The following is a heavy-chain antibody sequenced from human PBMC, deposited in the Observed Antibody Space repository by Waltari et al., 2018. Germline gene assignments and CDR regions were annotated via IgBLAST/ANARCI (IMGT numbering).Heavy chain of an antibody. CDR3: ARGKFTAFDI. J-gene: IGHJ3*02. Sequence: QVQLQQSGPGLVKPSQTLSLTCAVSGASLFTTSVAWNWNRQSPSRGLEWLGSTDYRSQWQIDYALSGKGRITVNPDTSKNHFSLQLDSVTPDDTAVYYCARGKFTAFDIWGQGTMVTVSS. CDR2: TDYRSQWQI. V-gene: IGHV6-1*01. CDR1: GASLFTTSVA.